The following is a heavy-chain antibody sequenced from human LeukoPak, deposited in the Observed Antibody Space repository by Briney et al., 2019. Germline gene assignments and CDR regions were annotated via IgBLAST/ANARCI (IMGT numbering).Heavy chain of an antibody. D-gene: IGHD3-16*02. J-gene: IGHJ3*02. CDR2: ISYDGSNK. CDR3: AKGPHYDYVWGGYRYSSSTDAFDI. Sequence: GGSLRLSCAASGFTFSSYGMHWVRQAPGKGLEWVAVISYDGSNKYYADSVKGRFTISRDNSKNTLYLQMNSLRAEDTAVYYCAKGPHYDYVWGGYRYSSSTDAFDIWGQGTMVTVSS. V-gene: IGHV3-30*18. CDR1: GFTFSSYG.